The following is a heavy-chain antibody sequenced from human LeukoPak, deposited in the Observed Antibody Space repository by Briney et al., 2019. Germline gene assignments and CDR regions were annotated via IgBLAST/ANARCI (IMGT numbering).Heavy chain of an antibody. J-gene: IGHJ4*02. D-gene: IGHD4-23*01. Sequence: GESLKISCKGSGYSFTSYWIAWVRQMPGKGLEWMGIIYPGDSDTKYSPSFKGLLTISADKSISTAYLQWSSLKASDTAMYYCARHVDYGGNPDYWGQGTLVTVSS. CDR3: ARHVDYGGNPDY. CDR1: GYSFTSYW. V-gene: IGHV5-51*01. CDR2: IYPGDSDT.